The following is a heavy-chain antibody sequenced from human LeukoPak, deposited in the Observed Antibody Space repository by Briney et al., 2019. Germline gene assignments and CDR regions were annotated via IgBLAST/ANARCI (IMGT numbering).Heavy chain of an antibody. CDR3: ARDSWFGELYY. CDR1: GDSISSPSYY. CDR2: IYYNGST. J-gene: IGHJ4*02. V-gene: IGHV4-39*02. Sequence: PSETLSLTCTVSGDSISSPSYYWGWIRQPPGKGLEWIGNIYYNGSTYHNPSLKSRVTISVDTSKNQFSLKLSSVTAADTAVYYCARDSWFGELYYWGQGTLVTVSS. D-gene: IGHD3-10*01.